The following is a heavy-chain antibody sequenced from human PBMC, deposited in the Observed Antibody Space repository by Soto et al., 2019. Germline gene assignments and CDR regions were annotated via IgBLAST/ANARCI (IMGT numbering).Heavy chain of an antibody. D-gene: IGHD3-10*01. CDR1: GGSISSGGYY. CDR2: IYYSGTT. J-gene: IGHJ6*02. V-gene: IGHV4-31*03. Sequence: PSETLSLTCTVSGGSISSGGYYWSWIRQHPGKGLEWIGFIYYSGTTSYNPSLKSRVTISIDTSKNQFSLKVSSVTAADTAVYYCARDGGYGSGSYRFDVWGQGTTVTVSS. CDR3: ARDGGYGSGSYRFDV.